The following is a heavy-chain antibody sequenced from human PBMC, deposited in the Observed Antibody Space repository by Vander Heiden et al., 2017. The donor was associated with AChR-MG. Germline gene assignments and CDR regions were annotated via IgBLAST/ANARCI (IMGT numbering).Heavy chain of an antibody. V-gene: IGHV1-58*01. CDR3: AAEGSGSFLLLGMDV. CDR1: GFTFTSPA. Sequence: QMQLGQSGPEGKKPGTSVKVPCKASGFTFTSPAVQWVRQARGQRLEWIGWIVVGSGNTNYAQKFQERVTITRDMSTSTAYMELSSLRSEDTAVYYCAAEGSGSFLLLGMDVWGKGTTVTVSS. D-gene: IGHD3-10*01. CDR2: IVVGSGNT. J-gene: IGHJ6*04.